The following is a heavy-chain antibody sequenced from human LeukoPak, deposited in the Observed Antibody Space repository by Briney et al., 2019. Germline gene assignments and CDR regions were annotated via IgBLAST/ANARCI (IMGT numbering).Heavy chain of an antibody. CDR2: ISGSGGST. CDR3: AKVDRPYYYYGMDV. J-gene: IGHJ6*04. V-gene: IGHV3-23*01. Sequence: GGSLILSCAASGFTFSSYAMSWVRPAPGKGLEWVSAISGSGGSTYYADSVKGRFTISRDNSKNTLYLQMNSLRAEDTAVYYCAKVDRPYYYYGMDVWGKGTTVTVSS. CDR1: GFTFSSYA.